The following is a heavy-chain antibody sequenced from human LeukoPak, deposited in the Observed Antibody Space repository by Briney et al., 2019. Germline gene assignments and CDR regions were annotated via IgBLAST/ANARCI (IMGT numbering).Heavy chain of an antibody. D-gene: IGHD2-15*01. CDR1: GFTFSTYW. J-gene: IGHJ4*02. CDR3: AKEWYPGY. CDR2: IKQDGSEK. V-gene: IGHV3-7*01. Sequence: PGGSLRLSCAGSGFTFSTYWMSWVRQAPGKGLEWVANIKQDGSEKYYVDTVKGRFTISRDNSKNTLYLQMNSLRAEDTAVYYCAKEWYPGYWGQGTLVTVSS.